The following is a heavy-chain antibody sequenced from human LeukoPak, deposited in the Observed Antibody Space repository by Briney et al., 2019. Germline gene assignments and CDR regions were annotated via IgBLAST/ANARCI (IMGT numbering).Heavy chain of an antibody. CDR1: GFTFSDYY. CDR3: ARVKLRLDFDYYYYMDV. V-gene: IGHV3-11*04. D-gene: IGHD1-7*01. J-gene: IGHJ6*03. CDR2: ISSSGSTI. Sequence: GGSLRLSCAASGFTFSDYYMSWIRQAPGKGLEWVSYISSSGSTIYYADSVKGRFTISRDNAKNSLYLQMNSLRAEDTAVYYCARVKLRLDFDYYYYMDVWGKGTTVTISS.